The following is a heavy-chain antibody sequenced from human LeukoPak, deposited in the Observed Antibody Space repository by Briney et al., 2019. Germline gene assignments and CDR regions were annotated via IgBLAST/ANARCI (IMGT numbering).Heavy chain of an antibody. CDR3: ARVGDIIVIPTVHH. CDR2: IFHSGST. Sequence: SETLSLTCAVSGYSISSGYYWGWIRQPPGKGLEWIGTIFHSGSTYYNRSLKSRVTISLDTSKNQLSLKVRSVTAADTAVYYCARVGDIIVIPTVHHWGQGTLVTVSP. CDR1: GYSISSGYY. V-gene: IGHV4-38-2*01. J-gene: IGHJ4*02. D-gene: IGHD2-2*01.